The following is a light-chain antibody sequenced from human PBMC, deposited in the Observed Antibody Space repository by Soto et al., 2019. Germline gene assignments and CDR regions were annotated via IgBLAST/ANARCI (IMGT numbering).Light chain of an antibody. J-gene: IGKJ1*01. V-gene: IGKV1-12*01. CDR1: QGISTW. CDR3: LQTYNLPRT. CDR2: TAS. Sequence: DIQMTQSPSSLSASVGDRVTITCRASQGISTWLAWYQQKPGKAPKLLIYTASRLQTGVPVRFSGSASGTDFTLTIRNMQREDFATYYCLQTYNLPRTFGQGTKVDIK.